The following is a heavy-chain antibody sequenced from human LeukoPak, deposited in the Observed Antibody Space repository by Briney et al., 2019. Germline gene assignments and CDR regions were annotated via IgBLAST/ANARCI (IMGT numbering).Heavy chain of an antibody. CDR2: ISYDGSNK. Sequence: GGSLRLSCAASGFTFSSYGMHWVRQAPGKGLEWVAVISYDGSNKYYADSVKGRFTISRDNSKNTLYLQMNSLRAEDTAVYYCARDSGDYSSPIDYWGQGTLVTVSS. CDR1: GFTFSSYG. V-gene: IGHV3-30*03. D-gene: IGHD4-11*01. J-gene: IGHJ4*02. CDR3: ARDSGDYSSPIDY.